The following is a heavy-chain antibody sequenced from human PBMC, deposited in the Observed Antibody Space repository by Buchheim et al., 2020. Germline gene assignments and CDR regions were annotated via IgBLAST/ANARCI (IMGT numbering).Heavy chain of an antibody. D-gene: IGHD2-2*01. CDR2: ISSSSSYI. V-gene: IGHV3-21*01. CDR3: ARGLRNIVVVPAAPTRYYYMDV. J-gene: IGHJ6*03. CDR1: GFTFSSYS. Sequence: EVQLVESGGGLVKPGGSLRLSCAASGFTFSSYSMNWVRQAPGKGLEWVSSISSSSSYIYYADSVKGRFTISRDNAKNSLYLQMNSLRAEDTAVYYCARGLRNIVVVPAAPTRYYYMDVWGKGTT.